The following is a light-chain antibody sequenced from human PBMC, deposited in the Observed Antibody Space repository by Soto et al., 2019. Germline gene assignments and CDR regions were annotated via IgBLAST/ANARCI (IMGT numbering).Light chain of an antibody. CDR1: QDIRND. CDR2: EAP. CDR3: LQYSTYPWT. J-gene: IGKJ1*01. V-gene: IGKV1-17*01. Sequence: DIQMTQSPSSLSASVGDRVTITCRASQDIRNDLDWFQQKPAKAPERLIHEAPNLQSGVPSRFSDSRSGTEFPLTISRRQAEDFATYFCLQYSTYPWTFRQGTKVEIK.